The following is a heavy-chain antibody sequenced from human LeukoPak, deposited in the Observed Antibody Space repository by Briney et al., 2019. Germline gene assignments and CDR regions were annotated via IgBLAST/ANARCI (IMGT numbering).Heavy chain of an antibody. CDR3: ARHVSSSRVAYDV. V-gene: IGHV5-51*01. J-gene: IGHJ3*01. CDR2: RNPADSDT. Sequence: GESLKISCKGSGYSFTSYWIGWVRQMPGKGLEWMGLRNPADSDTRYSPSFQGQVTISVDKSISTAYLEWSSLKASDTAMYYCARHVSSSRVAYDVWGQGTMVTVSS. CDR1: GYSFTSYW. D-gene: IGHD2-2*01.